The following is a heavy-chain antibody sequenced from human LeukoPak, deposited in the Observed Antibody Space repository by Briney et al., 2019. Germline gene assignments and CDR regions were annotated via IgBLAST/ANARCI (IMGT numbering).Heavy chain of an antibody. Sequence: GGSLTLSCAASGFTFSIYSMSWVRQAPGKVLEWVSAISGSGGSTYYADSVKGRFTISRDNSKNTLYLQMNSLRAEDTAVYYCAKVGLNGLYYYGMDVWGQGTTVTVSS. D-gene: IGHD2-8*01. CDR1: GFTFSIYS. V-gene: IGHV3-23*01. CDR2: ISGSGGST. CDR3: AKVGLNGLYYYGMDV. J-gene: IGHJ6*02.